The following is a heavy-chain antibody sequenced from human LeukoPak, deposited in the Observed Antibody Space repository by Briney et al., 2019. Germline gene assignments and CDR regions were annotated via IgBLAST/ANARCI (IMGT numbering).Heavy chain of an antibody. CDR2: IYYSGTT. J-gene: IGHJ4*02. Sequence: SETLSLTCSVSGGSISGFYWSWIRQPPGKGLEWIGDIYYSGTTSYNPSLKSRVTISVDTSKNQFSLKLTSVTAADTAVYYCARGRGYGDYWGQGTLVTVSS. D-gene: IGHD5-12*01. CDR3: ARGRGYGDY. CDR1: GGSISGFY. V-gene: IGHV4-59*01.